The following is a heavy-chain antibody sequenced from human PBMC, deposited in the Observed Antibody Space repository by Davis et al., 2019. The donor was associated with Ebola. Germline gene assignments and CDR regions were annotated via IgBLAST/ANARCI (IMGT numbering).Heavy chain of an antibody. D-gene: IGHD6-13*01. Sequence: PSETLSLTCTVSGGSISSSSYYWGWIRQPPGKGPEWIGSIYYSGSTNYNPSLKSRVTISVDTSKNQFSLKLSSVTAADTAVYYCARGLWSSSRVRGDYWGQGTLVTVSS. J-gene: IGHJ4*02. CDR2: IYYSGST. CDR1: GGSISSSSYY. CDR3: ARGLWSSSRVRGDY. V-gene: IGHV4-39*07.